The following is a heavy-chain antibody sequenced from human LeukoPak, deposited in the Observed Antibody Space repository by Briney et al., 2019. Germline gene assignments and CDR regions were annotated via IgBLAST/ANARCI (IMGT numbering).Heavy chain of an antibody. D-gene: IGHD1-26*01. CDR2: VWFDGSNK. CDR3: ASDLRLGVTNKYYFDY. CDR1: GFTFSHYA. V-gene: IGHV3-33*08. J-gene: IGHJ4*02. Sequence: GGSLRLSCAASGFTFSHYAMHWVRQAPGKGLEWVAVVWFDGSNKYYADSVKGRFTISRDNSRNTLYLQMNSLRAEDTAVYYCASDLRLGVTNKYYFDYWGQGTLVTVSS.